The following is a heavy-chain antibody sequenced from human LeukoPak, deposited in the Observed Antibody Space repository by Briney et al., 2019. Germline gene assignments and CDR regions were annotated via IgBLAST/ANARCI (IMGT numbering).Heavy chain of an antibody. CDR2: IYYSGST. Sequence: KSSETLSLTCTVSGGSIRSSYYYWGWIRQPPGKGLEWIGSIYYSGSTYYNPSLKSRVTISVDTSKNQFSLKLSSVTAADTAVYYCARHEGGLWSAWGQGTLVTVSS. D-gene: IGHD3-3*01. J-gene: IGHJ5*02. CDR1: GGSIRSSYYY. V-gene: IGHV4-39*01. CDR3: ARHEGGLWSA.